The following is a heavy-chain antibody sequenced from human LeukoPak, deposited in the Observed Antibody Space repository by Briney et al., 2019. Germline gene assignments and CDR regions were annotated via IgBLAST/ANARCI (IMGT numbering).Heavy chain of an antibody. D-gene: IGHD3-10*01. Sequence: ASVKVSSKVSVYTLTELSMHWVRQAPGKGLEWMGGFDPETGETIYAHKFQGRVTMTEDTCTDTAYMELSRLRSEDTAVYYCATVRIGELLYNWFDPWGQGTLVTVSS. V-gene: IGHV1-24*01. J-gene: IGHJ5*02. CDR2: FDPETGET. CDR1: VYTLTELS. CDR3: ATVRIGELLYNWFDP.